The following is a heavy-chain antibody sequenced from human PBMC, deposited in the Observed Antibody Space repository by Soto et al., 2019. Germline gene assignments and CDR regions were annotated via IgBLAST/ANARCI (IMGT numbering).Heavy chain of an antibody. J-gene: IGHJ4*02. V-gene: IGHV4-30-2*01. CDR3: ATQASGYCSGGSCPPFDY. D-gene: IGHD2-15*01. CDR1: GGSISSGGYS. Sequence: SETLSLTCAVSGGSISSGGYSWSWIRQPTGKGLEWIGYIYHSGSTYYNPSLKSRVTISVDRSKNQFSLKLSSVTAADTAVYYCATQASGYCSGGSCPPFDYWGQGTLVTVSS. CDR2: IYHSGST.